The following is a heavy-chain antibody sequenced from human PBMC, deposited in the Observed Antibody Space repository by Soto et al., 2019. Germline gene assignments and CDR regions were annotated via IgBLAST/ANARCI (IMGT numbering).Heavy chain of an antibody. V-gene: IGHV3-30*04. CDR3: ATTPVADDYYYYGMDV. D-gene: IGHD6-19*01. CDR1: GFTFRNYA. CDR2: ILYDGSNK. Sequence: GVSLRLSCVASGFTFRNYAMHWVRQAPGKGLEWVSVILYDGSNKYYADSVKGRFTISRDNSKNTLYLQMNSLRTEDTAVYHCATTPVADDYYYYGMDVWGQGTTVTVSS. J-gene: IGHJ6*02.